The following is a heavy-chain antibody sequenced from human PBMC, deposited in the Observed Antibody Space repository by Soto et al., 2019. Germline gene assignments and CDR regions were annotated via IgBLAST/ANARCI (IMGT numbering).Heavy chain of an antibody. D-gene: IGHD2-15*01. CDR2: ISAYNGNT. CDR1: GYTFTSYY. CDR3: ASAAPPEDS. J-gene: IGHJ4*02. V-gene: IGHV1-18*01. Sequence: QVQLVQSGAEVKKPGASVKVSCKASGYTFTSYYISWVRQAPGQGLEWMGWISAYNGNTNYAQKLQGRVTMTTDTPTSTASTELRSLSSSDTAVSYCASAAPPEDSWAQGTLVTVSS.